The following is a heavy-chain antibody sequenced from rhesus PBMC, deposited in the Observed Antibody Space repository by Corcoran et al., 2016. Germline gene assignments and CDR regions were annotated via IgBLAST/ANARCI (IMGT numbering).Heavy chain of an antibody. D-gene: IGHD6-13*01. CDR2: IYWDDDK. CDR3: ARVPYSSWWGEFDY. Sequence: QVTLKESGPALVNPTQTLPLPCTFSGFSLSNSGMGVGWIRPPPGKALECLASIYWDDDKYYSTSLKSRLTISKDTSKNQVVLTMTNMDPVDTATYYCARVPYSSWWGEFDYWGQGVLVTVSS. J-gene: IGHJ4*01. CDR1: GFSLSNSGMG. V-gene: IGHV2S1*01.